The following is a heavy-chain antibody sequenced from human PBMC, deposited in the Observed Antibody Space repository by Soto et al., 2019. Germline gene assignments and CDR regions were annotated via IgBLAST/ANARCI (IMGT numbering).Heavy chain of an antibody. D-gene: IGHD2-15*01. CDR2: TGSGTGPG. Sequence: QVQLVQSGTEVKKPGSSVKVSCKASGGSLSTNPISWVRQAPGQGLEWMGGTGSGTGPGNHAQKFQGRPTVTADNSTRTVYMEMTNLSPEDTAGYYAARRDSGGFYRFFDPWGQGTLVTVSS. V-gene: IGHV1-69*06. CDR3: ARRDSGGFYRFFDP. CDR1: GGSLSTNP. J-gene: IGHJ5*02.